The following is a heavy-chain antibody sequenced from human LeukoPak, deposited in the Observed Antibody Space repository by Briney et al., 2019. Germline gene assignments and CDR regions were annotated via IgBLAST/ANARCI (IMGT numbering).Heavy chain of an antibody. CDR3: TRPFYCSSTSCYEDY. V-gene: IGHV3-73*01. CDR1: GFTFSGSA. D-gene: IGHD2-2*01. Sequence: PGGSLKLSCAASGFTFSGSAMHWVRQASGKGLEWVGRIRSKANSYATANAASVKGRFTISRDDSKNTAYLQMNSLKTEDTAVYYCTRPFYCSSTSCYEDYWGQGTLVTVSS. J-gene: IGHJ4*02. CDR2: IRSKANSYAT.